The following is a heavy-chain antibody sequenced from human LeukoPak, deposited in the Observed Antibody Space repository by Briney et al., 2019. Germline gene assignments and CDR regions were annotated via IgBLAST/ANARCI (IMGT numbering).Heavy chain of an antibody. J-gene: IGHJ5*02. CDR1: GFTFSSYS. CDR3: ARDHRKGRLLWFGELLSWFDP. V-gene: IGHV3-21*01. Sequence: KPGGSLRLSCAASGFTFSSYSMNWVRQAPGKGLEWVSSISSSSSYIHYADSEKGRFTVSRDNAKNSLYLQMNSLRAEGTAVYYCARDHRKGRLLWFGELLSWFDPWGQGTLVTVSS. D-gene: IGHD3-10*01. CDR2: ISSSSSYI.